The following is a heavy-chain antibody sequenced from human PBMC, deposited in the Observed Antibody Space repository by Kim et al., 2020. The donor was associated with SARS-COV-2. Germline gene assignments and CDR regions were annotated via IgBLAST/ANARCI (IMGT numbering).Heavy chain of an antibody. CDR3: ARSYSGPFDI. CDR2: GHT. V-gene: IGHV4-39*01. J-gene: IGHJ3*02. D-gene: IGHD3-10*01. Sequence: GHTYSNPSLRRRVTMSVDTSKNQFSLRLSSATAADTAVYYCARSYSGPFDIWGQGTMVTVSS.